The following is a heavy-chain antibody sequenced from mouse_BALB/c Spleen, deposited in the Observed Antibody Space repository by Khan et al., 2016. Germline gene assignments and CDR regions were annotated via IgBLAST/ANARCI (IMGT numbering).Heavy chain of an antibody. V-gene: IGHV11-2*02. CDR1: GFTFSGFW. CDR3: VRGGGWNLDV. J-gene: IGHJ1*01. CDR2: IYSDASAI. Sequence: EVQLLETGGGLVQPGGSRGLSCEGSGFTFSGFWMSWVRQTPGKTLEWIGDIYSDASAINYAASIKDRFTIFIDTDTNTVYLQMNNVRSEDTATYFCVRGGGWNLDVWGQGTTVTVSS.